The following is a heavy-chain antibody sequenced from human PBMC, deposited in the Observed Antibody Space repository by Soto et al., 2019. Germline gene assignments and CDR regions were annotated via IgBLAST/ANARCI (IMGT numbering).Heavy chain of an antibody. J-gene: IGHJ3*02. CDR1: GGSFSGYY. CDR2: INHSGST. D-gene: IGHD1-26*01. V-gene: IGHV4-34*01. Sequence: SETLSLTCAVYGGSFSGYYWSWIRQPPGKGPEWIGEINHSGSTNYNPSLKSRVTISVDTSKNQFSLKLSSVTAADTAVYYCARTGSGSLDAFDIWGQGTMVTVSS. CDR3: ARTGSGSLDAFDI.